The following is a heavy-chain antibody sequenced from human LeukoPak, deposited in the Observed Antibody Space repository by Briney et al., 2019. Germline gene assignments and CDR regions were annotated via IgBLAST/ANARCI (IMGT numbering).Heavy chain of an antibody. V-gene: IGHV3-48*03. Sequence: GGSLRLSCAASGFTFSSYEMNWVRQAPGKGLEWVSYISSSGSTIYYAASVKGRFTISRDNAKNSLYLQMNSLRAEDTAVYYCARDGKGRNRIGYYFRGQGTLVTVSS. D-gene: IGHD2/OR15-2a*01. CDR1: GFTFSSYE. CDR3: ARDGKGRNRIGYYF. CDR2: ISSSGSTI. J-gene: IGHJ4*02.